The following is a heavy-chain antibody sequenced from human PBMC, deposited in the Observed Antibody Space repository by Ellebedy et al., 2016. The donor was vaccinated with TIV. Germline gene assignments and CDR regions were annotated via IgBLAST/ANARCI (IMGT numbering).Heavy chain of an antibody. CDR1: GFTFSDYY. J-gene: IGHJ4*02. Sequence: PGGSLRLSCVASGFTFSDYYMSWIRQAPGKGLEWVSTISTSSSYTKCADSVKGRFTVSRDDAKNSLYLHMNSLKAEDTAVYYCVGTGRPWFDYWGQGTLVTVSS. V-gene: IGHV3-11*06. D-gene: IGHD2-8*02. CDR3: VGTGRPWFDY. CDR2: ISTSSSYT.